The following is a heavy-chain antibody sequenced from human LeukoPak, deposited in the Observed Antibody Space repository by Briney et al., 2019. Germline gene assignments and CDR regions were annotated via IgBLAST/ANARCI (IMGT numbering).Heavy chain of an antibody. CDR3: ASVPMVGY. D-gene: IGHD3-10*01. V-gene: IGHV4-38-2*02. CDR1: GYSISSGYY. J-gene: IGHJ4*02. Sequence: SETLSLTCTVSGYSISSGYYWGWIRQPPGKGLEWIGSIYHSGSTYYNPSLKSRATISVDTSKNQFSLKLSSVTAADTAVYYCASVPMVGYWGQGTLVTVSS. CDR2: IYHSGST.